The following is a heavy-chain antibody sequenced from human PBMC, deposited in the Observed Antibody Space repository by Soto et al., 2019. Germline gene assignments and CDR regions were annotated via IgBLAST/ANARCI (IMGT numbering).Heavy chain of an antibody. CDR1: GGTFSSYA. J-gene: IGHJ5*02. D-gene: IGHD3-10*01. V-gene: IGHV1-69*01. CDR3: ARDGYGFGRTANWFDP. Sequence: QVQLVQSGAEVKKPGSSVKVSCKASGGTFSSYAISWVRQAPGQGLEWMGGIIPIFGTANYEQKFQGRVTITADESTSTAYMELSSLRSEDTAVYYCARDGYGFGRTANWFDPWGQGTLVTVSS. CDR2: IIPIFGTA.